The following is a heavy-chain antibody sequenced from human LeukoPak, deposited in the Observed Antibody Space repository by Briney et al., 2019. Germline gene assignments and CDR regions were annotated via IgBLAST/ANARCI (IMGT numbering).Heavy chain of an antibody. CDR3: ARTIVGAAFDY. V-gene: IGHV3-74*01. CDR1: GFTFSNYW. J-gene: IGHJ4*02. CDR2: IDGDGSST. D-gene: IGHD1-26*01. Sequence: GGSLRLSCAASGFTFSNYWMHWVRQAPGKGLVWASRIDGDGSSTSYADSVKGRFTISRDNAKNTLYLQMTSLRAEDTAVYYCARTIVGAAFDYWGQGTLVTVSS.